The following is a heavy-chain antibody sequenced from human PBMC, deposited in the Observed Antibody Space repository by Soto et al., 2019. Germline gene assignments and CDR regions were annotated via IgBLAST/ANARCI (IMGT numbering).Heavy chain of an antibody. V-gene: IGHV3-23*01. Sequence: GSLRFYCAASGCTFRNYAMIWVRQAPGKGLEWVSAISDSGAVIFYADSVRGRFTIARDNSKKTLFLQVKSLRAEDTALYYCAKCGNYDRVTGQGGFDPWGQGTLVTDSS. CDR3: AKCGNYDRVTGQGGFDP. CDR1: GCTFRNYA. J-gene: IGHJ5*02. D-gene: IGHD3-9*01. CDR2: ISDSGAVI.